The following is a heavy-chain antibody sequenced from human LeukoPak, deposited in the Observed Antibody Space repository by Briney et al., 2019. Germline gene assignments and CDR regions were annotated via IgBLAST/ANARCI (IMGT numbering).Heavy chain of an antibody. V-gene: IGHV3-21*01. J-gene: IGHJ4*02. CDR2: ISSSSSYI. CDR1: GFTFSSYA. D-gene: IGHD4-23*01. Sequence: GGSLRLSCAASGFTFSSYAMSWVRQAPGKGLEWVSSISSSSSYIYYADSVKGRFTISRDNAKNSLYLQMNSLRAEDTAVYYCARGNPDYGGNTLDYWGQGTLVTVSS. CDR3: ARGNPDYGGNTLDY.